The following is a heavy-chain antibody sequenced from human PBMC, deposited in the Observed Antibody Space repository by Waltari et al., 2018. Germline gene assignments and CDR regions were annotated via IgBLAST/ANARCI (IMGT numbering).Heavy chain of an antibody. J-gene: IGHJ6*02. D-gene: IGHD3-22*01. Sequence: KGLEWVSYISSSSSTIYYADSVKGRFTISRDNAKNSLYLQMNSLRAEDTAVYYCARGQYYYDSSGYYGMDVWGQGTTVTVSS. V-gene: IGHV3-48*01. CDR2: ISSSSSTI. CDR3: ARGQYYYDSSGYYGMDV.